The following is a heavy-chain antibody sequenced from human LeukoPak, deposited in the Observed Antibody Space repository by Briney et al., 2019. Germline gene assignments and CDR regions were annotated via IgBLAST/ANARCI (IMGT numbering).Heavy chain of an antibody. CDR3: ARRSSRVRGVISPFDY. Sequence: PSETLSLTCTVSGGSISSSSYYWGWIRQPPGKGLEWIGSIYYSGSTYYNPSLKSRVTISVHTSKNQFSLKLSSVTAADTGVYYCARRSSRVRGVISPFDYWGQGTLVTVSS. J-gene: IGHJ4*02. V-gene: IGHV4-39*01. CDR1: GGSISSSSYY. D-gene: IGHD3-10*01. CDR2: IYYSGST.